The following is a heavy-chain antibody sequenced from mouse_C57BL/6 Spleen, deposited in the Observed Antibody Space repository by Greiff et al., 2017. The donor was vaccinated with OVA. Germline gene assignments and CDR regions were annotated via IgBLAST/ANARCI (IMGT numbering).Heavy chain of an antibody. D-gene: IGHD1-1*01. CDR3: TRNYGSSYNFDY. CDR2: IDPETGGT. Sequence: VQVVESGAELVRPGASVTLSCKASGYTFTDYEMHWVKQTPVHGLEWIGAIDPETGGTAYNQKFKGKAILTADKSSSTAYMELRSLTSEDSAVYYCTRNYGSSYNFDYWGQGTTLTVSS. CDR1: GYTFTDYE. V-gene: IGHV1-15*01. J-gene: IGHJ2*01.